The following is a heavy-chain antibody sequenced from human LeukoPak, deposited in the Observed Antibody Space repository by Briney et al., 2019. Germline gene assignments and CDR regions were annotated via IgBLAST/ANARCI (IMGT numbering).Heavy chain of an antibody. CDR1: GNSISSYF. J-gene: IGHJ3*02. CDR2: INHSGST. CDR3: ARSDRGAFDI. Sequence: PSETLSLTCTVSGNSISSYFWSWIRQPPGKGLEWIGEINHSGSTNYNPSLKSRVTISVDTSKNQFSLKLSSVTAADTAVYYCARSDRGAFDIWGQGTMVTVSS. V-gene: IGHV4-34*01.